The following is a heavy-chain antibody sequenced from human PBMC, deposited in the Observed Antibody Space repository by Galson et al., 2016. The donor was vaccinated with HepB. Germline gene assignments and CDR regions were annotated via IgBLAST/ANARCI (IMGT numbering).Heavy chain of an antibody. Sequence: SVKVSCKGSGYVFSNFGITWVRQAPGQRLEWLAWISGYNGNTDYAQKVQGRVTVTTDISTNTAYLELRSLRSDDTAVYYCARAWDSYSWNHHYYFDYWGQGTLVTVSS. D-gene: IGHD1-26*01. V-gene: IGHV1-18*01. J-gene: IGHJ4*02. CDR1: GYVFSNFG. CDR3: ARAWDSYSWNHHYYFDY. CDR2: ISGYNGNT.